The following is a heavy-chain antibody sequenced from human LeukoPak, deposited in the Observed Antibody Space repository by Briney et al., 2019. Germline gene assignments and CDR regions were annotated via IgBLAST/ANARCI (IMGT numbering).Heavy chain of an antibody. CDR1: GVSISDYY. J-gene: IGHJ4*02. D-gene: IGHD6-19*01. Sequence: PSETLSLTCTVSGVSISDYYWSWIRQPPGKGLEWIGYIYYSGSTNYNPSLKSRVTISVDTSKNHFSLKVSSVTAADSAVYYCARGGGWTPYYFDYWGQGTLVTVSS. V-gene: IGHV4-59*01. CDR2: IYYSGST. CDR3: ARGGGWTPYYFDY.